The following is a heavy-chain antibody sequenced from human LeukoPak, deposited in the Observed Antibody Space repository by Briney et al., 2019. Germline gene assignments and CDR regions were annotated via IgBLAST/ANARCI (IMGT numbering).Heavy chain of an antibody. D-gene: IGHD3-22*01. CDR3: ASLNYYDSSGYYFDY. J-gene: IGHJ4*02. CDR1: GGSISSYY. V-gene: IGHV4-59*01. CDR2: IYYSGST. Sequence: SETLSLTCTVSGGSISSYYWSWIRQPPGKGLEWIGDIYYSGSTNYNPSLKSRVTISVDTSKNQFSLKLSSVTAADTAVYYCASLNYYDSSGYYFDYWGQGTLVTVSS.